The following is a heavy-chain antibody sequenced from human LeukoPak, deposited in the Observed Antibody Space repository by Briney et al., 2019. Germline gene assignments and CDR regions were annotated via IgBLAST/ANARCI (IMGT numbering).Heavy chain of an antibody. Sequence: KPSETLSLTCTVSGGSISSYYWSWIRQPPGKGLEWIGYIYYSGSTNYNPSLKSRVTISVDTSENQFSLKLSSVTAADTAVYYCARAPGIAVAGFNNWFDPWGQGTLVTVSS. D-gene: IGHD6-19*01. CDR3: ARAPGIAVAGFNNWFDP. J-gene: IGHJ5*02. CDR2: IYYSGST. CDR1: GGSISSYY. V-gene: IGHV4-59*01.